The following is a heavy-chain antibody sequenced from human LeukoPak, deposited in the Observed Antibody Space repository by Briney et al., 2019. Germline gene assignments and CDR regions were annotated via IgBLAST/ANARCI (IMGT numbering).Heavy chain of an antibody. D-gene: IGHD5-12*01. CDR3: AKVIREVDMSHDY. CDR2: IYYNGGKK. V-gene: IGHV3-23*01. J-gene: IGHJ4*02. CDR1: GFTLRNYA. Sequence: PGGSLRLSCAASGFTLRNYAMSWVRQAPGKGLEWVSSIYYNGGKKYYVGPVKGRFTISRDNSKNTLYLQMNTLRVEDTAVYYCAKVIREVDMSHDYWGQGALVTVSS.